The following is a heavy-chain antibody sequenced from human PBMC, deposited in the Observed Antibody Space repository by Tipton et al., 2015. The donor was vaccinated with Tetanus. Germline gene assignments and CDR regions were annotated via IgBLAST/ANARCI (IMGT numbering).Heavy chain of an antibody. Sequence: QLVQSGAEVKKPGASVKVSCKASGYTFTGYYMYWVRQAPGQGLEWMGWIDPNSGGTVYAQKFQGRVTMTRDTSISTAYMELRSLRSDDTAVDYCARDRGDSIYSGMAVWGPGNAVPV. V-gene: IGHV1-2*02. CDR3: ARDRGDSIYSGMAV. CDR2: IDPNSGGT. CDR1: GYTFTGYY. J-gene: IGHJ6*02. D-gene: IGHD2-21*01.